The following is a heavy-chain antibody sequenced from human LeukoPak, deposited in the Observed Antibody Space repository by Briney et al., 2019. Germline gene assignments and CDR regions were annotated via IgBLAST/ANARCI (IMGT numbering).Heavy chain of an antibody. CDR1: GYTFTSYG. Sequence: ASVKVSCKASGYTFTSYGISWVRQAPGQGLEWMGWISAYNGNTNYAQKLQGRVTMTRDTSISTAYMELSRLRSDDTAVYYCVRDALNWNYDYWGQGTLVAVSS. CDR3: VRDALNWNYDY. D-gene: IGHD1-7*01. V-gene: IGHV1-18*01. CDR2: ISAYNGNT. J-gene: IGHJ4*02.